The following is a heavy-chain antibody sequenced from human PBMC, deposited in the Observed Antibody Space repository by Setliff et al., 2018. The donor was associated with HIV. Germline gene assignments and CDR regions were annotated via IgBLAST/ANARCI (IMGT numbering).Heavy chain of an antibody. CDR2: IGYDGGVL. CDR1: GFTFSIYG. D-gene: IGHD6-13*01. Sequence: GGSLRLSCAASGFTFSIYGMHWVRQAPGKGLEWVTFIGYDGGVLYYADSVKGRFTISRDNSKNTVYLQMNSLRAEDTAVYYCARDRVAAAGTGFYYYGMDVWGQGTTVTVSS. CDR3: ARDRVAAAGTGFYYYGMDV. J-gene: IGHJ6*02. V-gene: IGHV3-30*02.